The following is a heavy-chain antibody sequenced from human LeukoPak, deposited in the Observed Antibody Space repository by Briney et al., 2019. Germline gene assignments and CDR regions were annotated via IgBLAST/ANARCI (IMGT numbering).Heavy chain of an antibody. Sequence: PGGSLRLSCAASGFTFSSYAMSWVRQAPGKGLEWVSAISGSGGDTYYSGNVKGRFTISRDNSKNTLYLQMNSLRADDPAVYYCAKDLGGEGGSGFPGYWGQGTLVTVSS. V-gene: IGHV3-23*01. CDR2: ISGSGGDT. CDR3: AKDLGGEGGSGFPGY. J-gene: IGHJ4*02. D-gene: IGHD3-10*01. CDR1: GFTFSSYA.